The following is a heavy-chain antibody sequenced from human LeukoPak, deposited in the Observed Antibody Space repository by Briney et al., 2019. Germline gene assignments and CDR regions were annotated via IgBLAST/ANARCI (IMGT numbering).Heavy chain of an antibody. V-gene: IGHV4-59*08. CDR1: GGSISSHY. J-gene: IGHJ6*02. D-gene: IGHD1-26*01. CDR3: ARHMSSGTYPMDV. Sequence: KTSETLSLTCTVSGGSISSHYWSWIRQPPGKGLEWIAYIYYSESTNYNPSLQSRVTISVDTSKNHLSLKVSSVTAADTAVYYCARHMSSGTYPMDVWGQGTTVTVSS. CDR2: IYYSEST.